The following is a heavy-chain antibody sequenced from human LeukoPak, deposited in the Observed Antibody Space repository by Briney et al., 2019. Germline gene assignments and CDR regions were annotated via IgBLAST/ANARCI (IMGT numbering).Heavy chain of an antibody. CDR3: ARDDIAVAGTDN. V-gene: IGHV3-53*01. D-gene: IGHD6-19*01. J-gene: IGHJ4*02. CDR1: GLTVSSNY. Sequence: GGSLRLPCAASGLTVSSNYMSWVRQAPGKGLEWVSVIYSDGSTYYADSVKGRFTISRDNSKNTLYLQMNSLRVEDTAVYYCARDDIAVAGTDNWGEGTLVTVSS. CDR2: IYSDGST.